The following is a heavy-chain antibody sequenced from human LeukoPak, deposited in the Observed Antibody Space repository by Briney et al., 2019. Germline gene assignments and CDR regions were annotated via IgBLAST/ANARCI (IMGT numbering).Heavy chain of an antibody. J-gene: IGHJ4*02. CDR2: ISGSGGST. V-gene: IGHV3-23*01. Sequence: PGGSLRLSCAASGFTFSNAWMNWVRQAPGKGLEWVSAISGSGGSTYYADSVKGRFTISRDNSKNTLYLQMNSLRAEDTAVYYCAKQAGTAMVSDYWGQGTLVTVSS. CDR1: GFTFSNAW. CDR3: AKQAGTAMVSDY. D-gene: IGHD5-18*01.